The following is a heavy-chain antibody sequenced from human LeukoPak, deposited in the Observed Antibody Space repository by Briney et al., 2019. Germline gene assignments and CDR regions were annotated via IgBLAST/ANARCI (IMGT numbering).Heavy chain of an antibody. J-gene: IGHJ4*02. V-gene: IGHV3-11*01. CDR1: GFIFNDYY. Sequence: PGGSLRLSCAASGFIFNDYYMSWIRQAPGKGLEWVSYISSSSRIIYYADSVKGRFTISRDNAKNSLYLQMDSLRAEDTAVYYCARAEEDFFDSWGQGTLVTVSS. CDR2: ISSSSRII. CDR3: ARAEEDFFDS.